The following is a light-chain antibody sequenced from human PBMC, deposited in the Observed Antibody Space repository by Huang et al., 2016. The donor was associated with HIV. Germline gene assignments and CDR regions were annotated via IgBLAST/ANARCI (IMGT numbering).Light chain of an antibody. CDR3: QQYNKWRPEYT. J-gene: IGKJ2*01. CDR2: AAA. CDR1: QSVNTN. V-gene: IGKV3-15*01. Sequence: MMSQSPATLVASPGERVTLSCGASQSVNTNLAWYQQKPGQPPRLLIYAAATRATGVPARFAGSGSGTEFTLTIDSLQSDDFAVYYCQQYNKWRPEYTFGQGTRLEIK.